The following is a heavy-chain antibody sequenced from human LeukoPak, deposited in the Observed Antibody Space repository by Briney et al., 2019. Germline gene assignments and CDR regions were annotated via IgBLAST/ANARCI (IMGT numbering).Heavy chain of an antibody. V-gene: IGHV1-18*01. D-gene: IGHD3-9*01. Sequence: ASVKVSCKASGYTFTNYDITWVRQAPGQGLEWMGWISGYNGNTNYAQKFQGRVTMTADTSTSTPYMELRSLRSDDTAVYYCAREPHYDLLTGYALGYLDLWGRGTLLTVSS. J-gene: IGHJ2*01. CDR1: GYTFTNYD. CDR3: AREPHYDLLTGYALGYLDL. CDR2: ISGYNGNT.